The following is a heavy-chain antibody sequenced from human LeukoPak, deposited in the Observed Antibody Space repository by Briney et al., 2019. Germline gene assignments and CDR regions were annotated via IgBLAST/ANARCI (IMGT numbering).Heavy chain of an antibody. CDR2: IYPGDSDT. J-gene: IGHJ4*02. V-gene: IGHV5-51*01. CDR1: GHSFTNYW. CDR3: ARHPKYCSGGSCYDY. Sequence: GESLKISCKDSGHSFTNYWFGWVRQMPGKGLEWVGIIYPGDSDTRYSPSFQGQVTISADKSISTAYLQWSSLKASDTAMYYCARHPKYCSGGSCYDYWGQGTLVTVSS. D-gene: IGHD2-15*01.